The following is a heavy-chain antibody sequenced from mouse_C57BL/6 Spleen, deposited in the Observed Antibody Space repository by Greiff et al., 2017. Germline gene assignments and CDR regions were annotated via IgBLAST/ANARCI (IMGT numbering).Heavy chain of an antibody. CDR1: GYSITSGYD. V-gene: IGHV3-1*01. J-gene: IGHJ1*03. Sequence: EVKLMESGPGMVKPSQSLSLTCTVTGYSITSGYDWHWIRHFPGNKLEWMGYISYSGSTNYNPSLKSRTSITHDTSKNHFFLKLNSVTTEDTATYDCARGEDGSKGYFDVWGTGTTVTVSS. D-gene: IGHD1-1*01. CDR2: ISYSGST. CDR3: ARGEDGSKGYFDV.